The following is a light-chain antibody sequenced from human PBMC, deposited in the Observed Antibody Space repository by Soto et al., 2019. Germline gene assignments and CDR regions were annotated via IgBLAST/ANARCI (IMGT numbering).Light chain of an antibody. J-gene: IGKJ1*01. CDR1: QSVNTS. V-gene: IGKV3-15*01. CDR3: QQYHTWWA. CDR2: AAS. Sequence: EIVVTQSPVTLSVSLGERATLSCRASQSVNTSVAWYQQKRGQAPSLIIYAASTRAAGVPNRFTGSGSGTDFTLTISGMQSEDFALYYCQQYHTWWAFGQGT.